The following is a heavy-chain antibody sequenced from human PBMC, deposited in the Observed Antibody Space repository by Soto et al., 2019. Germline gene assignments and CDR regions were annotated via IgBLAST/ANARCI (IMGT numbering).Heavy chain of an antibody. J-gene: IGHJ6*02. CDR3: ARYYLDLTYYDILTGYYNARGGYYGLAV. CDR1: GGTFSSYA. V-gene: IGHV1-69*13. Sequence: SVKVSCKASGGTFSSYAISWVRQAPGQGLEWMGGIIPIFGTANYAQKFQGRVTITADESTSTAYMELSSLRSEDTAVYYCARYYLDLTYYDILTGYYNARGGYYGLAVWGQGTTVTVSS. CDR2: IIPIFGTA. D-gene: IGHD3-9*01.